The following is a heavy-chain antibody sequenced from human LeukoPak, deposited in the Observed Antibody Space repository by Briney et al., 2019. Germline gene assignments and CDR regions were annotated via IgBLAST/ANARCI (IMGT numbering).Heavy chain of an antibody. CDR1: GLGFSSYA. J-gene: IGHJ4*02. CDR2: VTGIVFRT. V-gene: IGHV3-23*01. CDR3: DHTYYADFVDGRFTISRHISKSTVYLQMNSLRAEDTAVYYCAKYMTPDTVAAIPPFDY. Sequence: GWSLPLSCAASGLGFSSYAVSLLGQGPAKGLEWVSRVTGIVFRTYYAYSLDGRFTIVINNSNGKEYVQMDSQIDKERHQCIVDHTYYADFVDGRFTISRHISKSTVYLQMNSLRAEDTAVYYCAKYMTPDTVAAIPPFDYWGQGTLVTVSS. D-gene: IGHD2-8*01.